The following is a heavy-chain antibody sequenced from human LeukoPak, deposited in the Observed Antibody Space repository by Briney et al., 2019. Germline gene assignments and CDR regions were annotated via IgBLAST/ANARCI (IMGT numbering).Heavy chain of an antibody. CDR3: ARDSITMVRGVTREY. CDR2: IYYSGST. D-gene: IGHD3-10*01. J-gene: IGHJ4*02. V-gene: IGHV4-39*07. Sequence: SETLSLTCTVSSGSISSSSYYWGWIRQPPGKGLEWIGSIYYSGSTYYNPSLKSRVTISVDTSKNQFSLKLSSVTAADTAVYYCARDSITMVRGVTREYWGQGTLVTVSS. CDR1: SGSISSSSYY.